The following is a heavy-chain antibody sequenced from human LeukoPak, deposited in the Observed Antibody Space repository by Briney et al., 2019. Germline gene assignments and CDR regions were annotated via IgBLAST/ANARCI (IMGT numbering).Heavy chain of an antibody. D-gene: IGHD4-17*01. J-gene: IGHJ2*01. V-gene: IGHV4-61*02. CDR1: GGSISSGSYY. Sequence: SATLSLTCTVSGGSISSGSYYWSWIRQPAGKGLEWIGRIYTSGSTNYNPSLKSRVTISVDTSKNQFSLKLSSVTAADTAVYYCARALTTVTTSSVYWYFDLWGRGTLVTVSS. CDR3: ARALTTVTTSSVYWYFDL. CDR2: IYTSGST.